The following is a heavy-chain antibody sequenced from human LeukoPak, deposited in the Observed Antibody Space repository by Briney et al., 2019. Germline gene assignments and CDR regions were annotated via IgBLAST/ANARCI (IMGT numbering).Heavy chain of an antibody. CDR3: ARAVFRGIAARRGNWFDP. CDR1: GYTFTSYD. Sequence: GASVKVSCKASGYTFTSYDINWVRQATGQGLEWMGWISAYNGNTNYAQKLQGRVTMTTDTSTSTAYMELRSLRSDDTAVYYCARAVFRGIAARRGNWFDPWGQGTLVTVSS. V-gene: IGHV1-18*01. CDR2: ISAYNGNT. J-gene: IGHJ5*02. D-gene: IGHD6-6*01.